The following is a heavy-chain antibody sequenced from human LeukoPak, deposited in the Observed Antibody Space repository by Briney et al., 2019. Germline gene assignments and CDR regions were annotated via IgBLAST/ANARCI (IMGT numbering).Heavy chain of an antibody. D-gene: IGHD4-17*01. CDR2: ICYSGST. CDR1: GGYISRGDYH. J-gene: IGHJ3*02. V-gene: IGHV4-30-4*01. CDR3: DRGSPDDYGDCDAFDI. Sequence: SQTLSLTCTVSGGYISRGDYHCSWIRRPPRRALESIGYICYSGSTYYNPSLKSRVTISVDTSKNQFSLKLSSVTAADTAVYYCDRGSPDDYGDCDAFDIWGQGTMVTVSS.